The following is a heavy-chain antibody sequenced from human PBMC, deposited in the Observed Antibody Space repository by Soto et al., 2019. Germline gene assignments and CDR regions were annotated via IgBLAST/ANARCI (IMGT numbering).Heavy chain of an antibody. J-gene: IGHJ4*02. Sequence: SVKVSCKASGGTFSSYAISWVRQAPGQGLEWMGGIIPIFGTANYAQKFQGRVTITADESTSTAYMELSSLRSEDTAVYYCARDGIGVVAGTGHYYFDYWGQETLVTVSS. CDR1: GGTFSSYA. CDR2: IIPIFGTA. CDR3: ARDGIGVVAGTGHYYFDY. D-gene: IGHD6-19*01. V-gene: IGHV1-69*13.